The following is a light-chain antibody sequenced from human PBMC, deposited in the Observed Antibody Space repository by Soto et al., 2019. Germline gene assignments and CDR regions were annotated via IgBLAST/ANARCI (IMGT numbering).Light chain of an antibody. CDR1: SSDVGRYNY. CDR2: GVS. CDR3: SSFTSTSTDV. J-gene: IGLJ1*01. V-gene: IGLV2-14*03. Sequence: QSALTQPASVSGSPGQSITFSCTGTSSDVGRYNYVSWYQQHPGKAPKLLIYGVSNRPSGVSNRFSGSKSGNTASLTISGLQXXXEXXYYCSSFTSTSTDVFGTGTKLTVL.